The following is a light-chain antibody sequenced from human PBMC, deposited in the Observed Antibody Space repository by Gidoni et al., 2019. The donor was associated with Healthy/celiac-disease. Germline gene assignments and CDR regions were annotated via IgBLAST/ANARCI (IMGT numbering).Light chain of an antibody. Sequence: QAALTQPAAVNGSPGKPITISGTGTSSEVVGYNYVSWYQQHPGKAPTLMIYEVSNRPSGVSNRFSGSKSGNTASLTISGLQAEDEADYYCSSYTSSSTWVFGGGTKLTVL. V-gene: IGLV2-14*01. CDR1: SSEVVGYNY. CDR3: SSYTSSSTWV. J-gene: IGLJ3*02. CDR2: EVS.